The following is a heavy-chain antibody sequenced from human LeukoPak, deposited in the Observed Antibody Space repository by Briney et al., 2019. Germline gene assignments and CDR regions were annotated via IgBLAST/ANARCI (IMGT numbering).Heavy chain of an antibody. J-gene: IGHJ1*01. CDR1: GYTFTGYY. CDR3: ARGRPWLVLRGGGQYFQH. D-gene: IGHD6-19*01. Sequence: GASVKVSCKASGYTFTGYYMHWVRQAPGQGLEWMGWINPNSGGTNYAQKFQGWVTMTRVTSISTAYMELSRPRSDDTAVYYCARGRPWLVLRGGGQYFQHWGQGTLVTVSS. V-gene: IGHV1-2*04. CDR2: INPNSGGT.